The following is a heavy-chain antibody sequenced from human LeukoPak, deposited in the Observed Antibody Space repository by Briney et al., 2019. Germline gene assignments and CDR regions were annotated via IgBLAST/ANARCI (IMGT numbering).Heavy chain of an antibody. Sequence: PSETLSLTCTVSGGSISSGGYYWSWIRQPPGKGLEWIGYIYYSGSTNYNPSLKSRVTISVDTSKNQFSLKLSSVTAADTAVYYCARVTYTGYSIYGMDVWGQGTTVTVSS. CDR2: IYYSGST. CDR1: GGSISSGGYY. J-gene: IGHJ6*02. V-gene: IGHV4-61*08. CDR3: ARVTYTGYSIYGMDV. D-gene: IGHD6-13*01.